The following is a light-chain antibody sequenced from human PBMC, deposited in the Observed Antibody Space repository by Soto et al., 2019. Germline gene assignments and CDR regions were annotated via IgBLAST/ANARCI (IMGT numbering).Light chain of an antibody. J-gene: IGKJ2*01. CDR1: QDISNY. Sequence: DTQMTQSPSSLSASVGDRVTITCQASQDISNYLNWYQQKPGKAPNLLIYDVLNLETGVPSRFSGSGSETDFTFTINSLQPEDIATYYCQQYAHVPYTFGQGTKLEI. CDR2: DVL. CDR3: QQYAHVPYT. V-gene: IGKV1-33*01.